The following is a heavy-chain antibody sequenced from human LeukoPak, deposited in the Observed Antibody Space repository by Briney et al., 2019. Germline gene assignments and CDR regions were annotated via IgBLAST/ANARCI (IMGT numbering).Heavy chain of an antibody. CDR2: MIPMFGTA. CDR1: GGTFSTYA. Sequence: SVKVSCKASGGTFSTYAISWVRQAPGHGLEWMGGMIPMFGTADYAQKFQGRVTITTDESTSIAYMELSSLRSEDTAVYYCARGGYYGPRNYFHFNWFDPWGQGTLVTVSS. J-gene: IGHJ5*02. CDR3: ARGGYYGPRNYFHFNWFDP. V-gene: IGHV1-69*05. D-gene: IGHD3-10*01.